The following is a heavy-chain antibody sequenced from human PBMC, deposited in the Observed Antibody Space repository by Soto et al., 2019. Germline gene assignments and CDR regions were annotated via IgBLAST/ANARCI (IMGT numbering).Heavy chain of an antibody. V-gene: IGHV4-59*01. J-gene: IGHJ6*02. CDR2: IYYSGST. CDR3: ARDRIFGAPCYYGMDV. CDR1: GGSISSYY. Sequence: QVQLQESGPGLVKPSETLSLTCTVSGGSISSYYWSWIRQPPGKGLEWIGYIYYSGSTNYNPSLKRRATVSVATSKTQFSLKLSSVTAADAAVYYCARDRIFGAPCYYGMDVWGQGTTVTVSS. D-gene: IGHD3-3*01.